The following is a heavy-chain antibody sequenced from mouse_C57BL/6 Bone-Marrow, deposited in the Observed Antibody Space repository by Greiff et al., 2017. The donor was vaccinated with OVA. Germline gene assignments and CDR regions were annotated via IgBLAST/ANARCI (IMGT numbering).Heavy chain of an antibody. J-gene: IGHJ1*03. CDR3: ARSSSGPWYFDV. V-gene: IGHV1-18*01. Sequence: EVQLQESGPELVKPGASVKIPCKASGYTFTDYNMDWVKQSHGKSLEWIGDINPNNGGTIYNQKFKGKATLTVDKSSSTAYMELRSLTSEDTAVYYCARSSSGPWYFDVWGTGTTVTVSS. D-gene: IGHD1-1*01. CDR1: GYTFTDYN. CDR2: INPNNGGT.